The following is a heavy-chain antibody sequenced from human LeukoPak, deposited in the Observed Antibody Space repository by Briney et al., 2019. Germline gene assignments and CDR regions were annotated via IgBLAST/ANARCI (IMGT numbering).Heavy chain of an antibody. CDR3: ARQTLSDTIDY. CDR1: GGSISSSGYY. V-gene: IGHV4-39*01. J-gene: IGHJ4*02. CDR2: ISYSGST. Sequence: SETLSLTCTVSGGSISSSGYYWGWIRQPPGKGLEWIGSISYSGSTSYNPSLKSRVTISLDTSKNQFSLKLSSVTATDTALYYCARQTLSDTIDYWGQGTLVTVSS. D-gene: IGHD2-2*01.